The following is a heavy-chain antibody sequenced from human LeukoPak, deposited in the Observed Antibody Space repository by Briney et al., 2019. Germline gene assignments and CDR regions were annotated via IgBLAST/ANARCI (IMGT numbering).Heavy chain of an antibody. CDR2: IYYSGST. Sequence: GSLRLSCAASGFTFSSYWMSWVRQAPGKGLEWIGYIYYSGSTNYNPSLKSRVTISVDTSKNQFSLKLSSVTAADTAVYYCARLTDTWGGWFNPWGQGTLVTVSS. D-gene: IGHD7-27*01. V-gene: IGHV4-59*01. J-gene: IGHJ5*02. CDR3: ARLTDTWGGWFNP. CDR1: GFTFSSYW.